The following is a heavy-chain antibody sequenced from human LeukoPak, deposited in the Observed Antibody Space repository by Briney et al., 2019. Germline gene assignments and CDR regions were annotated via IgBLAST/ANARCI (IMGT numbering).Heavy chain of an antibody. Sequence: SVKVSCKASGGTFSSYAISWVRQAPGQGLEWMGGIIPIFGTANYAQKFQGRVTITADESTSTAYMELSSLRSEVTAVYYCALRSYIAAAGTGGFDYWGQGTLVTVSS. V-gene: IGHV1-69*01. CDR2: IIPIFGTA. J-gene: IGHJ4*02. CDR1: GGTFSSYA. CDR3: ALRSYIAAAGTGGFDY. D-gene: IGHD6-13*01.